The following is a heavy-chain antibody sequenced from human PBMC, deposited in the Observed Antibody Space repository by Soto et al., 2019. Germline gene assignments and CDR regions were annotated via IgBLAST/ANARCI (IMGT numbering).Heavy chain of an antibody. Sequence: SETLSLTCTVSGGSITTYYGSWIRQPPGKGLEWIGYIYSSGTTNYNPSLKSRVTISIDTSKNQFSLKLSSVTAADTAVYYCASMTTSYYYYGMDVWGQGTTVTVSS. D-gene: IGHD1-1*01. CDR3: ASMTTSYYYYGMDV. CDR2: IYSSGTT. V-gene: IGHV4-59*01. CDR1: GGSITTYY. J-gene: IGHJ6*02.